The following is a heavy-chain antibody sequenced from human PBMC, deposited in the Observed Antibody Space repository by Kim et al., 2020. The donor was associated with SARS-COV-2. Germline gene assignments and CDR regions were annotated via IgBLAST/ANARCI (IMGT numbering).Heavy chain of an antibody. D-gene: IGHD3-10*01. CDR2: ST. Sequence: STNYNPSLKSRVTISVDTSKNQFSLKLSSVTAADTAVYYCAREQSSHPDYWGQGTLVTVSS. V-gene: IGHV4-59*01. J-gene: IGHJ4*02. CDR3: AREQSSHPDY.